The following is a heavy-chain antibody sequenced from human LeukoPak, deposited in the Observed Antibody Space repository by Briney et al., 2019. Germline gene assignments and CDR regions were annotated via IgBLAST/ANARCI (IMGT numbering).Heavy chain of an antibody. D-gene: IGHD6-19*01. Sequence: QPGGSLRLSCAASGLTFSSFAMSWVRQAPGKGLEWVSAISGTGSTTYYADSVKGRFTISRDNSKNTLYLQMNSLRAEDTAVYYCANRGSGWYFDYWGQGTLVTVSS. CDR3: ANRGSGWYFDY. CDR2: ISGTGSTT. V-gene: IGHV3-23*01. J-gene: IGHJ4*02. CDR1: GLTFSSFA.